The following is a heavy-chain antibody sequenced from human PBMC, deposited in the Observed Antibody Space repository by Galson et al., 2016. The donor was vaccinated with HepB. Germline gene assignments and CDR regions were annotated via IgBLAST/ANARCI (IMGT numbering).Heavy chain of an antibody. J-gene: IGHJ4*02. CDR2: INPGDSDT. V-gene: IGHV5-51*01. CDR3: ARQVVPGLFDQ. CDR1: GYSFTNYW. D-gene: IGHD2-21*02. Sequence: SGAEVKKPGESLKISCKGSGYSFTNYWIGWVRQMPGKGLEWMTIINPGDSDTRYSPSFQGQVAISADKSITTAYLQWSSLKASDTAMYYCARQVVPGLFDQWGQGTLVTVSS.